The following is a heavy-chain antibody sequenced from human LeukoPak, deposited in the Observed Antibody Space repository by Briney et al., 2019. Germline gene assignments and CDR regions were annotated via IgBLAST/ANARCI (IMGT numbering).Heavy chain of an antibody. J-gene: IGHJ3*02. CDR2: ITYTGST. CDR3: ARERSDGYKDSAFDI. V-gene: IGHV4-59*01. D-gene: IGHD5-24*01. CDR1: GGSISNYY. Sequence: SETLSLTCTVSGGSISNYYWTWIRQPPGKGLEWIGYITYTGSTDSNPSLKSRVTISADTSKDQFSLKLIAVTAADTAMYYCARERSDGYKDSAFDIWGQGTMVTVSS.